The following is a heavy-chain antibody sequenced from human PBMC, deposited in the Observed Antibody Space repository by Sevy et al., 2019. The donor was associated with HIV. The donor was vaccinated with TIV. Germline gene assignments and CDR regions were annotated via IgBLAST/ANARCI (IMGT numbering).Heavy chain of an antibody. CDR3: ARDEKEWVVVTPVYFDY. D-gene: IGHD3-22*01. CDR2: ISAYNGNT. J-gene: IGHJ4*02. V-gene: IGHV1-18*01. Sequence: ASVKVSCKASGYTFSSYSISWVRQAPGQGLEWMGWISAYNGNTNYAQKLQGRVTMTTDTSTSTAYMELRSLRSDDTAVYYCARDEKEWVVVTPVYFDYWGQGTLVTVSS. CDR1: GYTFSSYS.